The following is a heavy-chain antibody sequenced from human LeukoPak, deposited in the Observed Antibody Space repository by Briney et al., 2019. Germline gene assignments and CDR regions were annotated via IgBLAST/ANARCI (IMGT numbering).Heavy chain of an antibody. CDR1: GGTFSSYA. Sequence: RASVKVSCKASGGTFSSYAISWVRQAPGQGLEWMGGIIPIFGTANYAQKFQGRVTITADESTSTAYMELSSLRSEDTAVSYCARAVLEWLWVWFDPWGQGTLVTVSS. CDR2: IIPIFGTA. J-gene: IGHJ5*02. V-gene: IGHV1-69*01. CDR3: ARAVLEWLWVWFDP. D-gene: IGHD3-3*01.